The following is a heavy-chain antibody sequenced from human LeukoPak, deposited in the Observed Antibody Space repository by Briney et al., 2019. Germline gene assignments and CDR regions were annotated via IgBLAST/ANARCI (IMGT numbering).Heavy chain of an antibody. CDR2: IYHTGST. D-gene: IGHD5-18*01. J-gene: IGHJ4*02. Sequence: PSETLSLTCTVSGGSIGAYYWNWIRQSPGKGLEWIGYIYHTGSTKHNPSLKSRVTISVDTSKNQFSLKLTSVTAADTAVYYCARGHTAMVLIDYWGQGTLVTVSS. CDR3: ARGHTAMVLIDY. CDR1: GGSIGAYY. V-gene: IGHV4-59*01.